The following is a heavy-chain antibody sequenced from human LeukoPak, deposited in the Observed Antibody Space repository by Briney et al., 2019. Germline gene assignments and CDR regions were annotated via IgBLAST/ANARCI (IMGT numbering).Heavy chain of an antibody. J-gene: IGHJ6*03. CDR3: ARHHDPYYYYYIDV. CDR2: LYHSDSV. CDR1: GYSISNGYY. V-gene: IGHV4-38-2*02. D-gene: IGHD1-14*01. Sequence: SSETLSLTCTVSGYSISNGYYWVWIRQPPGKGLEWIGSLYHSDSVYYNTALKSRVSTSVDTSKNQFSLKLSFVTAADTAVYYCARHHDPYYYYYIDVWGSGTTVTVSS.